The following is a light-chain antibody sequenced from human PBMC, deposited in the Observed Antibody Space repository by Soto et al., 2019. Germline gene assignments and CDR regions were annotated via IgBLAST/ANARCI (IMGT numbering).Light chain of an antibody. CDR1: QSVLYSSNNKNY. CDR3: QQYSSTPPWT. V-gene: IGKV4-1*01. Sequence: IVMTQSPDSLAVSLGERATINCKSSQSVLYSSNNKNYLAWYQQKPGPPPKLLIYWASTRESGVPDRCSGSGSATAFTLTISRLLAEDVAVYYCQQYSSTPPWTFGQGTKVEIK. J-gene: IGKJ1*01. CDR2: WAS.